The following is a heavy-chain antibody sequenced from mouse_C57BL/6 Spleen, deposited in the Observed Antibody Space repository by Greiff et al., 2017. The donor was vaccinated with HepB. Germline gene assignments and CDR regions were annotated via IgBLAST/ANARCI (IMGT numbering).Heavy chain of an antibody. Sequence: DVMLVESGGGLVKPGGSLKLSCAASGFTFSSYTMSWVRQTPEKRLEWVATISGGGGNTYYPDSVKGRFTISRDNAKNTLYLQMSSLRSEDTALYYCARQYYGYDVAYWGQGTLVTVSA. V-gene: IGHV5-9*01. J-gene: IGHJ3*01. CDR3: ARQYYGYDVAY. D-gene: IGHD2-2*01. CDR2: ISGGGGNT. CDR1: GFTFSSYT.